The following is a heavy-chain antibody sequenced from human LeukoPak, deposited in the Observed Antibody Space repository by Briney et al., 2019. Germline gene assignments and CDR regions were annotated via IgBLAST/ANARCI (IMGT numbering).Heavy chain of an antibody. CDR1: GFTFNSYW. J-gene: IGHJ4*02. V-gene: IGHV3-74*01. D-gene: IGHD2-15*01. CDR3: ARSVEVVTATFGY. Sequence: GGSLRLSCAASGFTFNSYWMHWVRQAPGKGLVWVSRINSDGSSTSYADSVKGRFTITRDNAKNTLYLQMNSLRAEDTAVYYCARSVEVVTATFGYWGQGTLVTVSS. CDR2: INSDGSST.